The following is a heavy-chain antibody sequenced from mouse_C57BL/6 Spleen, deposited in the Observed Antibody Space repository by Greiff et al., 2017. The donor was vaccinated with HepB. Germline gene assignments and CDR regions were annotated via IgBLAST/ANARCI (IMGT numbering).Heavy chain of an antibody. CDR2: INPNYGTT. Sequence: VQLKQSGPELVKPGASVKISCKASGYSFTDYNMNWVKQSNGKSLEWIGVINPNYGTTSYNQKFKGKATLTVDQSSSTAYMQLNSLTSEDSAVYYCARVFITTDYYAMDYWGQGTSVTVSS. V-gene: IGHV1-39*01. J-gene: IGHJ4*01. CDR3: ARVFITTDYYAMDY. CDR1: GYSFTDYN. D-gene: IGHD1-1*01.